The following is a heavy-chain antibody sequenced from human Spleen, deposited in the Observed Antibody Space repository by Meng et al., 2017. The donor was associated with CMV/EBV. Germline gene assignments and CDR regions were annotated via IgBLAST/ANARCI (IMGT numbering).Heavy chain of an antibody. CDR1: GFTVSGNY. D-gene: IGHD2-2*01. J-gene: IGHJ6*02. Sequence: GESLKISCAASGFTVSGNYMSWVRQGPGKGLEWVSLIYSGGSTYYADSVKGRFTISRNKSKNTLYLQMNSLRAEDTAVYYCARDASPVVPVAMVRYYYYPMDVWGQGTTVTVSS. V-gene: IGHV3-53*01. CDR3: ARDASPVVPVAMVRYYYYPMDV. CDR2: IYSGGST.